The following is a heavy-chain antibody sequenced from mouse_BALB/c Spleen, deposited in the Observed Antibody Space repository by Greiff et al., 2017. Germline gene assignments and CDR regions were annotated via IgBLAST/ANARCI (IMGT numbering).Heavy chain of an antibody. CDR1: GFSLTSYG. D-gene: IGHD1-1*01. CDR3: ARSLYYGSRGGYAMDY. V-gene: IGHV2-2*02. Sequence: VQLQQSGPGLVQPSQSLSITCTVSGFSLTSYGVHWVRQSPGKGLEWLGVIWSGGSTDYNAAFISRLSISKDNSKSQVFFKMNSLQANDTAIYYCARSLYYGSRGGYAMDYWGQGTSVTVSS. CDR2: IWSGGST. J-gene: IGHJ4*01.